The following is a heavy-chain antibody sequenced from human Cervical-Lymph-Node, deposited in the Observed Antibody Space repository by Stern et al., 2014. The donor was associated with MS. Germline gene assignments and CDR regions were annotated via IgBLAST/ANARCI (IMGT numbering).Heavy chain of an antibody. CDR2: ILHDGSNE. Sequence: VQLVESGGGVVQPGRSLRLSCAASGFNFISYSMYWVRPAPGKGLEWVAVILHDGSNEYYADSVKGRFTISRDNSKNTVSLQMNSLRVEDTAVYYCAREPYNYDGDGYLDHWGQGTLVTVSS. J-gene: IGHJ4*02. V-gene: IGHV3-30-3*01. D-gene: IGHD3-22*01. CDR1: GFNFISYS. CDR3: AREPYNYDGDGYLDH.